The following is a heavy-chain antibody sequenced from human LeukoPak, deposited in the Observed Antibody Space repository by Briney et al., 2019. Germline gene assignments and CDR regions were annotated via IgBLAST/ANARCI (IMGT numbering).Heavy chain of an antibody. CDR2: SNHSGST. CDR3: ARGRVRFSEWLAKRSDAFDI. V-gene: IGHV4-34*01. D-gene: IGHD3-3*01. CDR1: GGSFSGYY. J-gene: IGHJ3*02. Sequence: SGTLSLTCAVYGGSFSGYYWSWIRQPPGKGLEWIGESNHSGSTNYNPSLKSRVTISVDTSKNQFSLKLNSVTAADTAVYYCARGRVRFSEWLAKRSDAFDIWGQGTMVTVSS.